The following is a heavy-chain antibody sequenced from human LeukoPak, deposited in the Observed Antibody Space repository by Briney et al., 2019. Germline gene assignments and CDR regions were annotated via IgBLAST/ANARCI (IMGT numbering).Heavy chain of an antibody. D-gene: IGHD4-17*01. V-gene: IGHV3-66*01. CDR1: GFTVSSNY. CDR3: ARVRDGDYYDY. Sequence: GGSLRLSCAASGFTVSSNYRRWVRQAPGKGLEWVSVIYSGGTTYYADFVKGRFTTSRDNSKNTLYLQMNSLRADDTAVYYCARVRDGDYYDYWGQGTQVTVSS. J-gene: IGHJ4*02. CDR2: IYSGGTT.